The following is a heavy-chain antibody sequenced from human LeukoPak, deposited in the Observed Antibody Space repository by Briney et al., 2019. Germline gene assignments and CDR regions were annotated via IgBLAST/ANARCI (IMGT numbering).Heavy chain of an antibody. Sequence: SETLSLTCAVYGGSFSGYYWSWIRQPPGKGLEWIGEINHSGSTNYNPSLKSRVTISVDTSKNQFSLKLSSVTAADTAVYYCARGRGGSSGWYKLLYYFDYWGQGTLVTVSS. CDR1: GGSFSGYY. CDR2: INHSGST. D-gene: IGHD6-19*01. J-gene: IGHJ4*02. V-gene: IGHV4-34*01. CDR3: ARGRGGSSGWYKLLYYFDY.